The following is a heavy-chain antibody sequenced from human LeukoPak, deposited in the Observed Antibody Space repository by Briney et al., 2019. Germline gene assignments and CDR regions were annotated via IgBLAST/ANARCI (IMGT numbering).Heavy chain of an antibody. CDR2: IYYSGST. J-gene: IGHJ4*02. CDR3: ARDDSSGGTCYTDY. D-gene: IGHD2-15*01. CDR1: AGSISSYY. Sequence: SETLSLTCTVSAGSISSYYWSWIRQPPGKGLEWIGNIYYSGSTNYNSSLMSRLTILLDTSKNQFSLKLRSVTAADTAVYYCARDDSSGGTCYTDYGGQGTLVTVFS. V-gene: IGHV4-59*01.